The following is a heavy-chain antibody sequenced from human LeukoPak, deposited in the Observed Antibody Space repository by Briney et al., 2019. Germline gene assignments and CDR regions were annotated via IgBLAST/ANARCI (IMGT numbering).Heavy chain of an antibody. CDR1: GFTFSTYW. CDR2: IKEDGGEE. V-gene: IGHV3-7*01. J-gene: IGHJ4*02. Sequence: GGSLRLSCAASGFTFSTYWMSWVRQAPGKGLEWVANIKEDGGEEHYVDSVKGRFAISRDNAQNSLYLQMNNLGPEDTAIYYCARDKIVGATKLDYWGQGTLVTVSS. CDR3: ARDKIVGATKLDY. D-gene: IGHD1-26*01.